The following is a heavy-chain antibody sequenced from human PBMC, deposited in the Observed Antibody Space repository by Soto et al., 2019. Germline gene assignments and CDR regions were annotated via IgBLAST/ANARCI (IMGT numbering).Heavy chain of an antibody. CDR1: GGTFSSYA. CDR2: ILPIFGTA. CDR3: ASHYDSSGYYYRGLDY. V-gene: IGHV1-69*12. Sequence: QVQLVQSGDEVKKPGSSVKVACKASGGTFSSYAISWVRQAHGQGLEWMGGILPIFGTADYAQKFQGRVTITAEESTSAAYMELSSLRSEDTAVYYCASHYDSSGYYYRGLDYWGQGTLVTGS. J-gene: IGHJ4*02. D-gene: IGHD3-22*01.